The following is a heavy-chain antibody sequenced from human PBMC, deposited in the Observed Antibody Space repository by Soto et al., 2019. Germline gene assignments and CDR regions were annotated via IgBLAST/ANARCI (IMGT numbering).Heavy chain of an antibody. V-gene: IGHV4-59*12. J-gene: IGHJ6*02. CDR2: IYHSGNT. CDR1: GGSISSYY. Sequence: SETLSLTCTVSGGSISSYYWSWIRQPPGKGLEWIGYIYHSGNTYYNPSLKSRVTISVDRSKNQLSLKLSSVSAADTAVYYCARAPVVWGVYGMDVWGQGTTVTVSS. CDR3: ARAPVVWGVYGMDV. D-gene: IGHD2-2*01.